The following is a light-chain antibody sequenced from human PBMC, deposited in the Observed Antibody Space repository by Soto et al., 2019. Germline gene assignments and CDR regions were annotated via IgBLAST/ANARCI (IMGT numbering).Light chain of an antibody. J-gene: IGKJ1*01. CDR3: QQYGSSPLT. V-gene: IGKV3-20*01. Sequence: EIVLTQSPGTLSLSPGERATLSCRASQNVDSNYLAWYQQKPGQAPRLPIYGASSRATGIPDRFSGSGSGTDFTLTISRLDPEDFAVYYCQQYGSSPLTFGQGTKVDIK. CDR2: GAS. CDR1: QNVDSNY.